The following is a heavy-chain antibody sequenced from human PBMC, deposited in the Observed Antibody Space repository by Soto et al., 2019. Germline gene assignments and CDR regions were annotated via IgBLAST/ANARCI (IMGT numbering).Heavy chain of an antibody. CDR1: GFAFSRYA. CDR3: ARYPDFYGSGSYYRHFDY. Sequence: PGGSLRLSCAASGFAFSRYAMNWVRLAPGKGLEWVSVISGSGSSTKYADSVKGRFTISRDNSKKTLNLQMNSLRAEDTAVYYCARYPDFYGSGSYYRHFDYWGQGTLVTVSS. CDR2: ISGSGSST. V-gene: IGHV3-23*01. J-gene: IGHJ4*02. D-gene: IGHD3-10*01.